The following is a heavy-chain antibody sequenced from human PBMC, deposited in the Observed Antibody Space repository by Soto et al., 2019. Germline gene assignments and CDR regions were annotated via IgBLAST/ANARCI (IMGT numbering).Heavy chain of an antibody. CDR3: ARAYSHELLAS. D-gene: IGHD2-15*01. J-gene: IGHJ5*02. CDR1: GYTFTSYG. CDR2: ISANNGNT. V-gene: IGHV1-18*01. Sequence: QVQLVQSGAEVKKPGASVKVSCKASGYTFTSYGISWVRQAPGQGLEWMGWISANNGNTKYAQNFQGRVTMTTDKSTGTAYMELRSLRSDDTAVYYCARAYSHELLASWGKGTLVTVSS.